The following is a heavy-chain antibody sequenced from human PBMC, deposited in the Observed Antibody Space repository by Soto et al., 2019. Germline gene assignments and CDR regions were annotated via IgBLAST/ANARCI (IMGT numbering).Heavy chain of an antibody. Sequence: TLSLTCSVSGCSISSGGYSWGWIRQPPGKGLEWIGYIYHSGSTYYNPSLKSRVTISVDRSNNQFSLKLSSVTAADTAVYYCARVYGDYGFDSWGQGTLVTVSS. CDR1: GCSISSGGYS. CDR2: IYHSGST. V-gene: IGHV4-30-2*01. D-gene: IGHD4-17*01. CDR3: ARVYGDYGFDS. J-gene: IGHJ4*02.